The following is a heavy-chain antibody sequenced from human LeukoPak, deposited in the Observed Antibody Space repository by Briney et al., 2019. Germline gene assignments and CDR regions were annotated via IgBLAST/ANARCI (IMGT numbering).Heavy chain of an antibody. CDR2: ISSSSSTI. Sequence: PGGSLRLSCAASGFTFSSYSMNWVRQAPGKGLEWVSYISSSSSTIYYADSVKGRFTISRDNAKNSLYLQMNSLRAEDTAVYYCARETTTVTTSYYYYMDVWGKGTTVTISS. V-gene: IGHV3-48*01. CDR1: GFTFSSYS. CDR3: ARETTTVTTSYYYYMDV. J-gene: IGHJ6*03. D-gene: IGHD4-17*01.